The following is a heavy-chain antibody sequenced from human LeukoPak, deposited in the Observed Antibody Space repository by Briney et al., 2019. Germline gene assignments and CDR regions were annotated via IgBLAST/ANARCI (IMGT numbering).Heavy chain of an antibody. D-gene: IGHD6-13*01. Sequence: SETLSLTCTVSGGSISSYYWSWIRQPPGKRLQWIGDIYYSGSTNYSPSLKSRVTISVDTSKNQFSLKLRSVTAADTAVYYCARISSSNWYNERGAFDVWGQGTMVTVSS. J-gene: IGHJ3*01. CDR1: GGSISSYY. CDR2: IYYSGST. CDR3: ARISSSNWYNERGAFDV. V-gene: IGHV4-59*01.